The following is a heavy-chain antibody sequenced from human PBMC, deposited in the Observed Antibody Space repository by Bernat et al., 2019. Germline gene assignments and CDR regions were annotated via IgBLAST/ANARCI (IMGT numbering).Heavy chain of an antibody. V-gene: IGHV3-15*07. J-gene: IGHJ4*01. Sequence: EVQLVESGGDLVKPGMSLRLSCAASGFTFSNAWMNWVRQAPGKGLEWVGRIKSKTDGGTIDYAAPVTGRFTISRDDSKNTLFLQMINLKTADTAVYYCTTDHDTAAGTGGYFDDWGQGTLVTVSS. CDR3: TTDHDTAAGTGGYFDD. D-gene: IGHD6-13*01. CDR1: GFTFSNAW. CDR2: IKSKTDGGTI.